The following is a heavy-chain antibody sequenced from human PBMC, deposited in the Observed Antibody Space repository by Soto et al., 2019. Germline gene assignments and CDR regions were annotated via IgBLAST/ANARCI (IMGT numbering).Heavy chain of an antibody. Sequence: GGSLRLSXAASRFTFSGYAMHWVRQAPGKGLEWVTFMPFDGSDKYYADSVKGRFTISRDNSKNTLYLQMNNLRAADTAVYYCAREVIAVAGSLDVWGQGTTVTVSS. CDR2: MPFDGSDK. D-gene: IGHD6-19*01. CDR3: AREVIAVAGSLDV. J-gene: IGHJ6*02. CDR1: RFTFSGYA. V-gene: IGHV3-30-3*01.